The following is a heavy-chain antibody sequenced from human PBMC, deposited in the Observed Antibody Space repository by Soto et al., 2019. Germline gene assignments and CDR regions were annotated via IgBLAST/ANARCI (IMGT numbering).Heavy chain of an antibody. J-gene: IGHJ6*02. Sequence: PSETLSLTCTVSGGSISSYYRSWIRQPPGKGLEWIGYIYYSGSTHYNPSLKSRVTISVDTSKNQFSLKLSSVTAADTAVYYCARASYYYGMDVWGQGTTVTVSS. CDR2: IYYSGST. CDR3: ARASYYYGMDV. CDR1: GGSISSYY. V-gene: IGHV4-59*01.